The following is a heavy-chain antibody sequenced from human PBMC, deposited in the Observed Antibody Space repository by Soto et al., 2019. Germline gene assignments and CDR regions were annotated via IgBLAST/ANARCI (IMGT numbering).Heavy chain of an antibody. CDR2: IKNKANSYTT. V-gene: IGHV3-72*01. D-gene: IGHD1-26*01. J-gene: IGHJ4*02. CDR3: ARVSLVGPSGGRYFDY. CDR1: GFTFSAHY. Sequence: PGGSLRLSCAASGFTFSAHYMDWVRQAPGKGLEWVGRIKNKANSYTTEYAASVEGRFTISREDSQNSLYLQMKRLKTEDTAVYYCARVSLVGPSGGRYFDYWGQGSQVAVSS.